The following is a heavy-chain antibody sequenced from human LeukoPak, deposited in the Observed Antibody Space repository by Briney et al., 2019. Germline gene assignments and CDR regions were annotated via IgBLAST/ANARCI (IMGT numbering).Heavy chain of an antibody. CDR2: ISSNGGNK. J-gene: IGHJ4*02. Sequence: GGSLRLSCAASGFMFNLYAVHWVRQAPGKGLEWVAVISSNGGNKYYADSVKGRITISRDNSKNTVYLQMNSLRAEDTAVYYCARPPYSTSAAPYFDYWGQGTLVTVSS. V-gene: IGHV3-30-3*01. CDR3: ARPPYSTSAAPYFDY. D-gene: IGHD6-6*01. CDR1: GFMFNLYA.